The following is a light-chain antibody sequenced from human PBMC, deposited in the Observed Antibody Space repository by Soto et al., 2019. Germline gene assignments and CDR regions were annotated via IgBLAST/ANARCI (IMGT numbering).Light chain of an antibody. V-gene: IGLV1-40*01. CDR2: GNS. CDR3: QSYDSSLSGWV. J-gene: IGLJ3*02. Sequence: QSVLTQPPSVSGAPGQRVTISCTGSSSNIGAGYDVHWYQQLPGTAPKLLIYGNSNRPSGVPDRFSGSKSGTSAYLAITGLQAEDEADYYCQSYDSSLSGWVFGGGTTLPVL. CDR1: SSNIGAGYD.